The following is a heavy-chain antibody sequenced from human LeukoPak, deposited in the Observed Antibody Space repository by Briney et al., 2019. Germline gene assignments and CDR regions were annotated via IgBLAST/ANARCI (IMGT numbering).Heavy chain of an antibody. D-gene: IGHD1-26*01. Sequence: GGSLRLSCAASEFIVSSNYMSWVRQAPGKGLERVSVIYSGGSTYYADSVKGRFTISRDNSKNTLYLQMNSLRAEDTAVYYCASSGNYYPYLLDYWGQGTLVTVSS. CDR2: IYSGGST. CDR1: EFIVSSNY. J-gene: IGHJ4*02. V-gene: IGHV3-53*01. CDR3: ASSGNYYPYLLDY.